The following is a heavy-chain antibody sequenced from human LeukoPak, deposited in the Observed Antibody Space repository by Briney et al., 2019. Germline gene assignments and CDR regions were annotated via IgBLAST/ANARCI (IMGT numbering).Heavy chain of an antibody. CDR3: AKDPEYYYDSSGYNWFDP. Sequence: GGSLRLSCAASGFTFSSYAMSWVRQAPGKGLEWVSAISGSGGSTYYADSLKGRFTISRDNSKNTLYLQMNSLRAEDTAVYYCAKDPEYYYDSSGYNWFDPWGQGTLVTVSS. J-gene: IGHJ5*02. CDR1: GFTFSSYA. D-gene: IGHD3-22*01. CDR2: ISGSGGST. V-gene: IGHV3-23*01.